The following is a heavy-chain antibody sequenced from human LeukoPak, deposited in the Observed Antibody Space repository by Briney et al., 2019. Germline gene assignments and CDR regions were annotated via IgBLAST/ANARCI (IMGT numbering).Heavy chain of an antibody. CDR1: GGSISSSSYY. Sequence: PSETLSLTCTVSGGSISSSSYYWGWIRQPPGKGLEWIGSIYYSGSTYYNPSLKSRVTISVDTSKNQFSLKLSSVTAADTAVYYCARLVDSPGSRRIDYWGQGTLVTVSS. V-gene: IGHV4-39*01. CDR3: ARLVDSPGSRRIDY. CDR2: IYYSGST. J-gene: IGHJ4*02. D-gene: IGHD1-26*01.